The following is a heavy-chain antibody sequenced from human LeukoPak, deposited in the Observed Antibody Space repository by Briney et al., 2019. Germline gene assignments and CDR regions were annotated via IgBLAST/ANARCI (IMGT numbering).Heavy chain of an antibody. CDR1: GFTFSGYA. CDR3: AKERNPYSSSWYSLHYMDV. CDR2: ISGSGGST. V-gene: IGHV3-23*01. D-gene: IGHD6-13*01. Sequence: GGSLRLSCAASGFTFSGYAMSWVRQPPGKGLEWVSAISGSGGSTYYADSVKGRFTISRDNSKNTLYLQMNSLRAEDTAVFYCAKERNPYSSSWYSLHYMDVWGKGTTVTVSS. J-gene: IGHJ6*03.